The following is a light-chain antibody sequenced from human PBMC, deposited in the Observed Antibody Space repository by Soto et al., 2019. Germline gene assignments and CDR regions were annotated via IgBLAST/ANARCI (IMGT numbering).Light chain of an antibody. Sequence: QSVLTQPASVSGSPGQSITISCTGTSSDVGGYNYVSWYLHHPGQAPKLVIYEVDTRPSGVSDRFSGSKSGNTASLTISGLXAEDEADYYCSSYTSSSTSFVFGSGTKVTLL. CDR2: EVD. CDR1: SSDVGGYNY. CDR3: SSYTSSSTSFV. J-gene: IGLJ1*01. V-gene: IGLV2-14*01.